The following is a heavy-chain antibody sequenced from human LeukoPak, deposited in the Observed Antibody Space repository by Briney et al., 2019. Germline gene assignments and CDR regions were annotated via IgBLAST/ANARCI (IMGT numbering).Heavy chain of an antibody. CDR2: IFYSGST. Sequence: SETLSLTCTVSGGSISSYYWSWIRQPPGKELEWIGYIFYSGSTNYNPSLKSRVTISVDMSKNQFSLKLSSVTAADTAVYYCARGSGGVTRIDYWGQGTLVTVSS. CDR3: ARGSGGVTRIDY. CDR1: GGSISSYY. J-gene: IGHJ4*02. V-gene: IGHV4-59*01. D-gene: IGHD4-17*01.